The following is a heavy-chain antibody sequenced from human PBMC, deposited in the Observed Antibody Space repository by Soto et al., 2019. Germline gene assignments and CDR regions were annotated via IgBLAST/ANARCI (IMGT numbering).Heavy chain of an antibody. D-gene: IGHD3-16*01. CDR1: GFTFSSYA. Sequence: QVQLVESGGGVVQPGRSLRLSCAASGFTFSSYAMHWVRQAPGKGLEWVAVISYDGSNKYYADSVKGRFTISRDNSKNTLYLKMNSLRAEDTAVYYCARDKEGGDIWGQGTMVTVSS. CDR3: ARDKEGGDI. J-gene: IGHJ3*02. V-gene: IGHV3-30-3*01. CDR2: ISYDGSNK.